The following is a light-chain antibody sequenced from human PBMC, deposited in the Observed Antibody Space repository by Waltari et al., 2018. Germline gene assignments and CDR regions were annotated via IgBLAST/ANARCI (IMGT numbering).Light chain of an antibody. Sequence: SYVLTQPASVSVAQGKTARITCEGNNIGGKTVHWYQLRPGQAPVLVVHDDSDRPSGIPERFSGSNSGNTATLTISGVEVGDEGDYYCQVWEGSSDHYVFGTGTAVSV. CDR2: DDS. CDR1: NIGGKT. CDR3: QVWEGSSDHYV. J-gene: IGLJ1*01. V-gene: IGLV3-21*03.